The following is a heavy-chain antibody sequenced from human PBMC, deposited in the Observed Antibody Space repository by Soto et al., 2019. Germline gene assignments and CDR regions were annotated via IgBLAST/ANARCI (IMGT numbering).Heavy chain of an antibody. V-gene: IGHV3-21*01. J-gene: IGHJ6*02. CDR2: ISSSSSYI. D-gene: IGHD3-10*01. CDR1: GFTLSSYS. Sequence: GGSLRLSCAASGFTLSSYSMNWVRQAPGKGLEWVSSISSSSSYIYYADSVKGRFTISRDNAKNSLYLQMNSLRAEDTAVYYCARGVSMVRGYGGMDVWGQGTTVTVS. CDR3: ARGVSMVRGYGGMDV.